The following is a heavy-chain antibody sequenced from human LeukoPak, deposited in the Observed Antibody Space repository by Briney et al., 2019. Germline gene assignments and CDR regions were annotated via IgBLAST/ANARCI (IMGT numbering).Heavy chain of an antibody. J-gene: IGHJ4*02. CDR3: AKHTYYYGSGTHLDY. D-gene: IGHD3-10*01. V-gene: IGHV3-23*01. CDR2: ISAGGGST. Sequence: GGSLRLSCAASGFTFINYGMSWVRQAPGKGLEWVSTISAGGGSTYYADSVTGRFTISRDNSKNTLYLQMNSLRAEDTAVYYCAKHTYYYGSGTHLDYWGQGTLVTVSS. CDR1: GFTFINYG.